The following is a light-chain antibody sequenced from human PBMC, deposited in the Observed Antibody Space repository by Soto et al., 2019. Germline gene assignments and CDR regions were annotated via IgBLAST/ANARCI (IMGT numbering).Light chain of an antibody. Sequence: EIVMTQSPATLSVSPGDRATLSCRASQSVSSNLAWYQQKPGQAPRLLIYGSSTRATGIPARFSGSGSGTEFTLTISSLQSEDFAVYYCQKYNDWPPYTFGQGTNLEIQ. CDR1: QSVSSN. CDR2: GSS. V-gene: IGKV3-15*01. CDR3: QKYNDWPPYT. J-gene: IGKJ2*01.